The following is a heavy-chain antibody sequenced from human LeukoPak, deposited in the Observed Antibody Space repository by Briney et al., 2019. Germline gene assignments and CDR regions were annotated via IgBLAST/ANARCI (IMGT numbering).Heavy chain of an antibody. CDR3: AKDQTTVVSPLPDY. V-gene: IGHV3-23*01. Sequence: GGSLRLSCAASGFTFSNYAMNWVRQAPGKGLKWVSSISGDAGSTYYADSVKGRFTISRDNSKNTLYLQMNSLRADDTAVYYCAKDQTTVVSPLPDYWGQGILVTVSS. CDR1: GFTFSNYA. D-gene: IGHD4-23*01. J-gene: IGHJ4*02. CDR2: ISGDAGST.